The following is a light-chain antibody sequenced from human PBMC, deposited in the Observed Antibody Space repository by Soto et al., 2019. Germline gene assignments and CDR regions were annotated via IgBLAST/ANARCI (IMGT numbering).Light chain of an antibody. Sequence: EIVFAQFSATLSLSPGERATLSCKASRTVGNFLAWYQQKPGQAPSLLIYDATHRATGIPARFSGSGSGTDFTLTISSLEPEDFAVYYCQQRNIWPPVTFGQGTRLEIK. CDR3: QQRNIWPPVT. J-gene: IGKJ5*01. V-gene: IGKV3-11*01. CDR1: RTVGNF. CDR2: DAT.